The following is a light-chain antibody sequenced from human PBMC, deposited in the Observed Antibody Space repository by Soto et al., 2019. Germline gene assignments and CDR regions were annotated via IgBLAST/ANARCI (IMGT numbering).Light chain of an antibody. Sequence: QSVLTQPPSVSGAPGQRVTISCTGSSSNIGAGYDVHWYQQLPGTAPKLLIYGNSNRPSGVPDRFSGSKSGTSASLAITGLQAEDEADYYCQSYDSSLSGSRVVFGGGTKLTFL. CDR1: SSNIGAGYD. CDR2: GNS. J-gene: IGLJ2*01. V-gene: IGLV1-40*01. CDR3: QSYDSSLSGSRVV.